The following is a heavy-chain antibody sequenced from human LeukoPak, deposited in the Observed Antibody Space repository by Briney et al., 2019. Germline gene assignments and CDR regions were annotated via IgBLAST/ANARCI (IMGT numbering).Heavy chain of an antibody. V-gene: IGHV3-21*01. J-gene: IGHJ4*02. CDR2: VSSSSSYI. CDR1: VFTFSSYS. CDR3: ARDAIDFWSGYPPLDY. Sequence: GGSLRLSCAASVFTFSSYSMNWVRQAPGKGLEWVSSVSSSSSYIYYADSVKGRFTISRDNAKNSLYLQMNSLRAEDTAVYYCARDAIDFWSGYPPLDYWGQGTLVTVSS. D-gene: IGHD3-3*01.